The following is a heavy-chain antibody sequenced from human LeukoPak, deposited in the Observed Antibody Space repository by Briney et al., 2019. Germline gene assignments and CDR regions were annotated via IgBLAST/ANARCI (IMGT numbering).Heavy chain of an antibody. CDR3: AREIGAALGVGY. V-gene: IGHV1-46*01. J-gene: IGHJ4*02. Sequence: ASVEVSCKASGYTFTSYYMHWVRQAPGQGLEWMGIINPSGGSTSYAQKFQGRVTMTRDTSTSTVYMELSSLRSEDTAVYYCAREIGAALGVGYWGQGTLVTVSS. D-gene: IGHD6-13*01. CDR1: GYTFTSYY. CDR2: INPSGGST.